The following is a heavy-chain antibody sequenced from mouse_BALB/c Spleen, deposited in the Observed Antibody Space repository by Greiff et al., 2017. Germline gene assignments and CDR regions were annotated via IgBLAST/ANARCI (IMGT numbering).Heavy chain of an antibody. CDR2: INPSTGYT. V-gene: IGHV1-7*01. CDR3: ARRYSYFDY. D-gene: IGHD2-14*01. J-gene: IGHJ2*01. Sequence: VQLKESGAELAKPGASVKMSCKASGYTFTSYWMHWVKQRPGQGLEWIGYINPSTGYTEYNQKFKDKATLTADKSSSTAYMQLSSLTSEDSAVYYCARRYSYFDYWGQGTTLTVSS. CDR1: GYTFTSYW.